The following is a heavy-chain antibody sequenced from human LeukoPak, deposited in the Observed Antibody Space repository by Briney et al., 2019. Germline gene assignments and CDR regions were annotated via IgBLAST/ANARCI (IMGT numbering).Heavy chain of an antibody. Sequence: ASVKVSCKASGYTFTSYDINWVRQATGQGLEWMGWMNRNSGNTGYAQKFQGRVTITRNTSISTAYMELSSLGSEDTAVYYCARGTQYYYYMDVWGKGTTVTVSS. CDR2: MNRNSGNT. CDR3: ARGTQYYYYMDV. V-gene: IGHV1-8*03. J-gene: IGHJ6*03. CDR1: GYTFTSYD.